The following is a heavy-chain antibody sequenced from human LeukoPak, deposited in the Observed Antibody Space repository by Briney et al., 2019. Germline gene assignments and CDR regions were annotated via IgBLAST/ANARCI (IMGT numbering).Heavy chain of an antibody. CDR2: ISGSGGIT. CDR3: AKGPIVVVVAATPSGLDY. J-gene: IGHJ4*02. D-gene: IGHD2-15*01. V-gene: IGHV3-23*01. Sequence: GGSLRLSCAASGFTFSSYAMSWVRQAPGKGLEWVSAISGSGGITYYADSVKGRFTISRDNSKNTLYLQMNSLRAEDTAVYYCAKGPIVVVVAATPSGLDYWGQGTLVTVS. CDR1: GFTFSSYA.